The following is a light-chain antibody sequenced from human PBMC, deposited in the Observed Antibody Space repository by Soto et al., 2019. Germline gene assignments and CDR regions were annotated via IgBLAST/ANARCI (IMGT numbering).Light chain of an antibody. CDR2: RND. CDR3: AAWDDSLSGYV. Sequence: QSLLTQPPSASGTPGQRVTSFCSGSSSNIGINYVYWHQQLPGTAPKLLIYRNDQRPSGVPDRFSGSKSGTSASLAISGLRSEDEADYYCAAWDDSLSGYVFGAGTKDTVL. J-gene: IGLJ1*01. CDR1: SSNIGINY. V-gene: IGLV1-47*01.